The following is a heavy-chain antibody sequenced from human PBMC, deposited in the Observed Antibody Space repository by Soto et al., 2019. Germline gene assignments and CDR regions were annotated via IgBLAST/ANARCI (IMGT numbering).Heavy chain of an antibody. V-gene: IGHV4-59*01. Sequence: QVQLQESGPGLVKPSETLSLTCTVSGGSISSYYWSWIRQPPGKGLEWLGYIYYSGSTNYNPSLRSQVTISVDTSKNQFSLTLSSVTAADTAVYYCARGHSSSWYFDYWGQGTLVTVSS. J-gene: IGHJ4*02. D-gene: IGHD6-13*01. CDR2: IYYSGST. CDR3: ARGHSSSWYFDY. CDR1: GGSISSYY.